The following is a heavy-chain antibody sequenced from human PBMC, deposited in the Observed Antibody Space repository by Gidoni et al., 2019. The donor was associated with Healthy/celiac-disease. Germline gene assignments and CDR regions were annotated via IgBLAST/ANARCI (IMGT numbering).Heavy chain of an antibody. CDR1: GKPFTSYA. J-gene: IGHJ4*02. D-gene: IGHD3-3*01. CDR2: INAGNGNT. CDR3: ARGWDFWSGYWGY. V-gene: IGHV1-3*01. Sequence: QVQLVQSGAEVKKPGASVKVSCQASGKPFTSYAIHWVRQAPGQRLEWMGWINAGNGNTKYSQKFQGRVTITRDTSASTAYMELSSLRSEDTAVYYCARGWDFWSGYWGYWGQGTLVTVSS.